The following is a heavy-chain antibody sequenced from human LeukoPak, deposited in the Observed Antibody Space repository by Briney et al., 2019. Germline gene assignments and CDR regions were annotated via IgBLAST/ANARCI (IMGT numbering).Heavy chain of an antibody. J-gene: IGHJ4*02. CDR2: ITSYRRDT. CDR1: GFTFSNYA. Sequence: GGSLRLSCEASGFTFSNYAMNWVRQTPGKGLEWVSSITSYRRDTYYADSVKGRFTISRDNSKNTLYLQMNSLRAEDTAVYYCAKDAFDRNIVVVVAGFDYWGQGTLVTVSS. V-gene: IGHV3-23*01. CDR3: AKDAFDRNIVVVVAGFDY. D-gene: IGHD2-15*01.